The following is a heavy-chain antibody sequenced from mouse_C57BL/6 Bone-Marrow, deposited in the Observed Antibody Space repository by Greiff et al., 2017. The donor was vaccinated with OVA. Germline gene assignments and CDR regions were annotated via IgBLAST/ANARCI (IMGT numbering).Heavy chain of an antibody. CDR3: ARRAPHSSGYYFDY. CDR1: GYTFTSYW. V-gene: IGHV1-52*01. D-gene: IGHD3-2*02. CDR2: IDPSDSET. Sequence: QVQLQQPGAELVRPGSSVKLSCKASGYTFTSYWMHWVKQRPIQGLEWIGNIDPSDSETHYNQKFKDKATLTVDKSSSTAYMQLSSLTSEDSAVYYCARRAPHSSGYYFDYWGQGTTLTVSS. J-gene: IGHJ2*01.